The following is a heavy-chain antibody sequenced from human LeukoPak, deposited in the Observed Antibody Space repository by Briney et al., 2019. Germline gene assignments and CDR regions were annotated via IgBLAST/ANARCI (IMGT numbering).Heavy chain of an antibody. D-gene: IGHD4-17*01. Sequence: PGGSLRLSCAGSGFTFSSYSMNWVRQAPGKGLEWVSSISSSSSYIYYADSVKGRFTISRDNSKNTLYLQMNSLRAEDTAVYYCARHDYGDYVDAFDIWGQGTMVTVSS. J-gene: IGHJ3*02. CDR2: ISSSSSYI. CDR1: GFTFSSYS. V-gene: IGHV3-21*01. CDR3: ARHDYGDYVDAFDI.